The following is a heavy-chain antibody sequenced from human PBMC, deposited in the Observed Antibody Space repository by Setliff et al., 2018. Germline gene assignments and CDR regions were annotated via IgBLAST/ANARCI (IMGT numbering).Heavy chain of an antibody. J-gene: IGHJ1*01. V-gene: IGHV1-2*04. CDR1: GYTFTGYY. D-gene: IGHD3-22*01. Sequence: ASVKVSCKASGYTFTGYYMHWVRQAPGQGLEWVGWINPNSGGTNYAQKFQGWVTMTRDTSISTAYMELSRLRSDDTAVYYCATYVGITYYYDSSGYPTHFQHWGQGTLVTVSS. CDR3: ATYVGITYYYDSSGYPTHFQH. CDR2: INPNSGGT.